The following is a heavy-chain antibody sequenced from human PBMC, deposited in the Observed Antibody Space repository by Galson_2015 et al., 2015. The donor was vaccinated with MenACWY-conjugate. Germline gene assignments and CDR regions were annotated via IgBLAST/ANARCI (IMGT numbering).Heavy chain of an antibody. J-gene: IGHJ4*02. Sequence: AISGARVSRKRAAWNWIRQSPSRGLARLGRIYYRSKWYYDYAVSVKGRITVNPDTSKNQFSLQLNSVTPEDTAVYYCARIDIRTLDDCGQGSLVTVSS. CDR2: IYYRSKWYY. CDR3: ARIDIRTLDD. D-gene: IGHD3-9*01. CDR1: GARVSRKRAA. V-gene: IGHV6-1*01.